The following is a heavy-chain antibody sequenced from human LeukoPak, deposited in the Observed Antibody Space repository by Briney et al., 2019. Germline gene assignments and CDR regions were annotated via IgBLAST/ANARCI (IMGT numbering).Heavy chain of an antibody. Sequence: GGSLRLSCAASGFTFSSYAMHWVRQAPGKGLEWVAVISYDGSNKYYADSVKGRFTISRDNSKNTLYLQMNSLRAEDTAVYYCARESEGYSRPLQHWGQGTLVTVSS. CDR3: ARESEGYSRPLQH. J-gene: IGHJ1*01. D-gene: IGHD6-13*01. V-gene: IGHV3-30-3*01. CDR2: ISYDGSNK. CDR1: GFTFSSYA.